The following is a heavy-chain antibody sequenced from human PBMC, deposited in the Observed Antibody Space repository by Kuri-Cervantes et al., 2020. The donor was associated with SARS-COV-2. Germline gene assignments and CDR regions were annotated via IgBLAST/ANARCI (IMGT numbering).Heavy chain of an antibody. J-gene: IGHJ6*04. CDR2: ISYDGSNK. V-gene: IGHV3-30-3*01. D-gene: IGHD6-6*01. Sequence: GGSLSLSCAASGFTFSSYWMSWVRQAPGKGPEWVAVISYDGSNKYYADSVKCRFTISRHNSKNTLYLQMNSLRSEDTAVYYCARSIAAPYGDYYYNYGMDVWGKGTTVTVSS. CDR3: ARSIAAPYGDYYYNYGMDV. CDR1: GFTFSSYW.